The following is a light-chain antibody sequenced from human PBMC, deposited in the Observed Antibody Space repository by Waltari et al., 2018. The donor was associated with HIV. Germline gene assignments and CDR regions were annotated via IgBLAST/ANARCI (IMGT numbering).Light chain of an antibody. CDR3: SSYTDSSVI. CDR2: EDN. CDR1: SSDIGNYTY. J-gene: IGLJ2*01. V-gene: IGLV2-14*01. Sequence: QSALTQPASVSGSPGQSITISCTGASSDIGNYTYVSWYQHHPGIAPKLISYEDNNRPSGVSNRFSGSKSGKTASLTISGLQAEDESDYYCSSYTDSSVIFGGGTKVTVL.